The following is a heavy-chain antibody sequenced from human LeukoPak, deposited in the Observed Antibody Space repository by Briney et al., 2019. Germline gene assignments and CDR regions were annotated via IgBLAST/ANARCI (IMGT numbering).Heavy chain of an antibody. J-gene: IGHJ4*02. Sequence: GASVKVSCKASGYTFTSYGISWVRQAPGQGLEWMGWISAYNGNTNYAQKLQGRVTMTTDTSTSTAYMELRSLRSDDTAVYYCARDLLAMVRGVIIGAVGYWGQGTLVTVSS. CDR1: GYTFTSYG. D-gene: IGHD3-10*01. CDR3: ARDLLAMVRGVIIGAVGY. CDR2: ISAYNGNT. V-gene: IGHV1-18*01.